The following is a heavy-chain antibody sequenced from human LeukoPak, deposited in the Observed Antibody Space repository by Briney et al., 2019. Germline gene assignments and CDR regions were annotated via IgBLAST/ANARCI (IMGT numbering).Heavy chain of an antibody. CDR2: INPSGGST. D-gene: IGHD2/OR15-2a*01. CDR1: GYTFTSYY. V-gene: IGHV1-46*03. Sequence: ASVKVSCKASGYTFTSYYTHWVRQAPGQGLEWMGIINPSGGSTSYAQKFQGRVTMTRDTSTSTVYMELSNLRSEDTAVYYCAGRHVNDYHYMDVWGKGTTVTVSS. CDR3: AGRHVNDYHYMDV. J-gene: IGHJ6*03.